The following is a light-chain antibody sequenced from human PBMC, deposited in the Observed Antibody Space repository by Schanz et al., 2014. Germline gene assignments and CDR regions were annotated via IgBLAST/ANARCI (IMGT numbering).Light chain of an antibody. Sequence: QSALTQPASVSGSPGQSITISCTGTSSDIGSYNLVSWYQQHPDKAPKLMIYEGSKRPSGVSNRFSGSKSGNTASLTVSGLQAEDEADYYCSSYAGSNNPVVFGGGTKLTVL. CDR3: SSYAGSNNPVV. CDR1: SSDIGSYNL. J-gene: IGLJ2*01. V-gene: IGLV2-14*02. CDR2: EGS.